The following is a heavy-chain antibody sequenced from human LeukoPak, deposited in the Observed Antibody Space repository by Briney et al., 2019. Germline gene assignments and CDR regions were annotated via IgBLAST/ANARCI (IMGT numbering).Heavy chain of an antibody. CDR1: GFTFSSYG. V-gene: IGHV3-30*18. Sequence: GGSLRLSCAASGFTFSSYGMHWVRQAPGKGLEWVAVISYDGSNKYYADSVKGRFTISRDNSKNTLYLQMNSLRAEDTAVYYCANDPKPAYYYDSSGYGSPDYWGQGTLVTVSS. J-gene: IGHJ4*02. CDR3: ANDPKPAYYYDSSGYGSPDY. D-gene: IGHD3-22*01. CDR2: ISYDGSNK.